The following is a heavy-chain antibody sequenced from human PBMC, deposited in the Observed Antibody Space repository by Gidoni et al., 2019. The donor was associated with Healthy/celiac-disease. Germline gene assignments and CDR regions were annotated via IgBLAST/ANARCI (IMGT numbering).Heavy chain of an antibody. CDR1: GYSCTSYW. Sequence: EVPLVQSGAEVKKPGESLRISGKGSGYSCTSYWLSWVRQMPGKGLEWMGMLDPSDSYTNYSPPSQGHVTISADKSISTAYLQWSSLKASDTAMAYCASLQVGGYWGQGTLVTVSS. V-gene: IGHV5-10-1*03. J-gene: IGHJ4*02. D-gene: IGHD3-10*01. CDR3: ASLQVGGY. CDR2: LDPSDSYT.